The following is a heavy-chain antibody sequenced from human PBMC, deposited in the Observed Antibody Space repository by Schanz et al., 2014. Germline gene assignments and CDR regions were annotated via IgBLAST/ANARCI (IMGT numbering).Heavy chain of an antibody. D-gene: IGHD3-10*01. Sequence: QVQLVQSGAEVKKPGVSVKVSCKASGYTFTTYYIHWVRQAPGQGLEWMGKINPSSGTTRIAQNFQGRLTVTRDTSTSTVNMELSSLRSEDTAVYYCAKDPRGDKNDRAYYFDYGGQGTLVSVSS. CDR2: INPSSGTT. CDR1: GYTFTTYY. J-gene: IGHJ4*02. CDR3: AKDPRGDKNDRAYYFDY. V-gene: IGHV1-46*01.